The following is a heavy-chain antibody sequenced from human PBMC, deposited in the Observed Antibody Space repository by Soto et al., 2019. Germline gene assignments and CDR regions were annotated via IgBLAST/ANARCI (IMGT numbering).Heavy chain of an antibody. J-gene: IGHJ5*02. Sequence: QVQLVQSGAEVKKPGSSVKVSCKASGGTFSSYAISWVRQAPGQGLAWMGGIIPIFGTANYAQKFQGRVTITADESTSTAYMELSSLRSEDTAVYYCASEGAARPPHNGFDPWGQGTLVTVSS. CDR1: GGTFSSYA. V-gene: IGHV1-69*01. CDR2: IIPIFGTA. CDR3: ASEGAARPPHNGFDP. D-gene: IGHD6-6*01.